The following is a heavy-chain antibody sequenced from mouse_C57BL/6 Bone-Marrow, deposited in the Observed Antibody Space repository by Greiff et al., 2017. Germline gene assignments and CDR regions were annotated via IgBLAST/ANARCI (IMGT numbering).Heavy chain of an antibody. V-gene: IGHV5-6*01. CDR2: ISSGGSYT. Sequence: EVKLMESGGDLVKPGGSLKLSCAASGFTFSSYGMSWVRQTPDKRLAWVATISSGGSYTYYPDSVKGRFTISRDNAKNTLYRQMSSLKSEDTAMYYCATTVVATNDYWGQGTTLTVSS. J-gene: IGHJ2*01. D-gene: IGHD1-1*01. CDR1: GFTFSSYG. CDR3: ATTVVATNDY.